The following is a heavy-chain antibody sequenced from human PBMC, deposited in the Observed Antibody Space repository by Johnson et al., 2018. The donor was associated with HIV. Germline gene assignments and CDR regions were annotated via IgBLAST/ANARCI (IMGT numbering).Heavy chain of an antibody. CDR1: GFTFSSYW. CDR2: ISFDGNNQ. CDR3: ARGHCGGAVWLDDVADI. Sequence: QVQLMESGGDLVQPGGSLRLSCAASGFTFSSYWMSWVRQAPGKGLEWVALISFDGNNQDYAECMKGRFTVPRDTSENTLSAQMNRLRREDTAVQCCARGHCGGAVWLDDVADIWGQGTMVIVSS. V-gene: IGHV3-30-3*01. D-gene: IGHD2-21*01. J-gene: IGHJ3*02.